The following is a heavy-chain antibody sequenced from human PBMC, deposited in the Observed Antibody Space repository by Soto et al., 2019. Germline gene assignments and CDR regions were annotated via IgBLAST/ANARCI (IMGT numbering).Heavy chain of an antibody. CDR3: ARKYCSSTSCRAEDYYYYYMDV. Sequence: PGGSLRLSCAASGFTFSSYSMNWVRKAQGKGLEWVSYISSSSSTIYYADSVKGRFTISRDNAKNSLYLQMNSLRAEDTAVYYCARKYCSSTSCRAEDYYYYYMDVWGKGTTVTVSS. J-gene: IGHJ6*03. CDR2: ISSSSSTI. CDR1: GFTFSSYS. V-gene: IGHV3-48*01. D-gene: IGHD2-2*01.